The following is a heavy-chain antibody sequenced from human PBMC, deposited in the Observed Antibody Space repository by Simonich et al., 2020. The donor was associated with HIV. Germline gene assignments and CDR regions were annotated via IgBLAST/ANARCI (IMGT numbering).Heavy chain of an antibody. J-gene: IGHJ3*02. D-gene: IGHD1-26*01. CDR3: ATHGPGSYSSALDI. Sequence: QVQLVQSGAEVKKPGASVKVSCKASVYTFTDWNIHWVRQAPGQGLEWMGRVNPNSGGTDYLQKFQGRVTMTRDTSITTAYMQLSRLRSDDTAVYYCATHGPGSYSSALDIWGQGTMVTVSS. CDR1: VYTFTDWN. CDR2: VNPNSGGT. V-gene: IGHV1-2*06.